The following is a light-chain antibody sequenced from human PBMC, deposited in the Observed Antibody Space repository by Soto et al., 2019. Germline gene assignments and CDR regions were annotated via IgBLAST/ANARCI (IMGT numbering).Light chain of an antibody. CDR3: QSYDSSRRGYV. CDR1: SSNIGAGYE. CDR2: ENN. Sequence: QSVLTQPPSVSEAPGQRVTISCTGSSSNIGAGYEAHWYQQVPGTAPKLLIYENNNRPPGVPDRCSGSKSGTAASLAITGLQAEDEAEYYCQSYDSSRRGYVFGTGTKLPVL. J-gene: IGLJ1*01. V-gene: IGLV1-40*01.